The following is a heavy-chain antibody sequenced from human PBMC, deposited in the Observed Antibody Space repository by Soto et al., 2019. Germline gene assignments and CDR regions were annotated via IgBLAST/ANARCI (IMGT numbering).Heavy chain of an antibody. D-gene: IGHD3-10*01. CDR3: TNKFGQLLADAFDI. CDR1: GDCISRSYW. Sequence: PSQTLSITCSVCGDCISRSYWWSWVRQFPGKGLEWIGDIYHSGSTIYNPSLQSRVTLSVDKSKNEFSLKMSSVPAADTAVYYCTNKFGQLLADAFDIWGQGTMVTV. V-gene: IGHV4-4*02. J-gene: IGHJ3*02. CDR2: IYHSGST.